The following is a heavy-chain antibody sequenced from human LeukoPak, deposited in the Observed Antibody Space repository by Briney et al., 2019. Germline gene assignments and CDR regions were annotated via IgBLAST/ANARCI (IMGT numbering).Heavy chain of an antibody. Sequence: ASVKVSCKASGSTFTGYYMHWVRQAPGQGLEWMGWINPNSGGTNYAQKFQGRVTMTRDTSISTAYMELSRLRSDDTAVYYCARKASVGYSSGWYYDYWGQGTLVTVSS. D-gene: IGHD6-19*01. CDR1: GSTFTGYY. CDR3: ARKASVGYSSGWYYDY. CDR2: INPNSGGT. J-gene: IGHJ4*02. V-gene: IGHV1-2*02.